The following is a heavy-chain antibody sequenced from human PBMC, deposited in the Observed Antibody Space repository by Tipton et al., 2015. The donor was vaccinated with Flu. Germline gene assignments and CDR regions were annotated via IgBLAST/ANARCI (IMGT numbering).Heavy chain of an antibody. CDR2: TYYRSKWYN. J-gene: IGHJ6*02. D-gene: IGHD3-10*01. V-gene: IGHV6-1*01. CDR1: GDSVSSNSAA. Sequence: GLVKPSQTLSLTCAISGDSVSSNSAAWNWIRQSPSRGLEWLGRTYYRSKWYNDYAVSVKSRITINPDTSKNQFSLQLNSVTPEDTAVYYCARGAIGDYYGSGVPYGMDVWGQGTTVTVSS. CDR3: ARGAIGDYYGSGVPYGMDV.